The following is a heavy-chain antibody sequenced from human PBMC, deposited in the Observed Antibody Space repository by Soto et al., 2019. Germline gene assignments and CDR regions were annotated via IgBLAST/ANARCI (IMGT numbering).Heavy chain of an antibody. V-gene: IGHV5-51*01. CDR1: GYYFTNYW. D-gene: IGHD3-22*01. CDR3: ARSGDYDSSGGY. J-gene: IGHJ4*02. Sequence: GESLKISCKVSGYYFTNYWIGWVRQTPGKGLGWMGIIYPGDSDTRYSPSFQGQVTISVDRSINTAYLQWNSLKASDTAMYYCARSGDYDSSGGYWGPGTQVTVSS. CDR2: IYPGDSDT.